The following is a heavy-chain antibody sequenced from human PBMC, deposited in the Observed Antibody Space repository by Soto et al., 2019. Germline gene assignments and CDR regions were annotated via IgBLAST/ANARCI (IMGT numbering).Heavy chain of an antibody. CDR3: ARDPYDSGGYAAFDI. CDR2: INQDGSDK. D-gene: IGHD3-22*01. CDR1: GITLSSSW. Sequence: GGSLRLSCVASGITLSSSWMTWVRQAPGKGLEWVANINQDGSDKYYVDSVKGRFTISRDNAKNLLYLQMNSLSAEDTAVYYCARDPYDSGGYAAFDIWGLGTMVTVSS. J-gene: IGHJ3*02. V-gene: IGHV3-7*04.